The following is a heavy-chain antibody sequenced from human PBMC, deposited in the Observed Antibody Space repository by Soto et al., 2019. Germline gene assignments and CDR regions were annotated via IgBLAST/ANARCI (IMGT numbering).Heavy chain of an antibody. J-gene: IGHJ4*02. CDR1: GYTFTSYG. V-gene: IGHV1-18*01. D-gene: IGHD2-2*01. CDR3: AREDDIVVLPATIGLDY. Sequence: VSVKVSCKASGYTFTSYGISWVRQAPGQGLEWMGWISAYNGNTNYAQKLQGRVTMTTDTSTSTAYMELRSLRSDDTAVYYCAREDDIVVLPATIGLDYWGQGTLVTVSS. CDR2: ISAYNGNT.